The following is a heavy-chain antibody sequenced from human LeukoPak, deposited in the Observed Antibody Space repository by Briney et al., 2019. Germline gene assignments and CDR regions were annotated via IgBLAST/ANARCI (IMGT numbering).Heavy chain of an antibody. CDR2: IWYDGSNK. D-gene: IGHD2-15*01. V-gene: IGHV3-33*01. CDR3: ARDCGGGSCDAFDI. Sequence: AGRSLRLSCAASGFTFSSYGMHWVRQAPGKGLEWVAVIWYDGSNKYYADSVKGRFTISRDNSKNTLYLQMNSLRAEDTAVYYCARDCGGGSCDAFDIWGQGTMVTVSS. CDR1: GFTFSSYG. J-gene: IGHJ3*02.